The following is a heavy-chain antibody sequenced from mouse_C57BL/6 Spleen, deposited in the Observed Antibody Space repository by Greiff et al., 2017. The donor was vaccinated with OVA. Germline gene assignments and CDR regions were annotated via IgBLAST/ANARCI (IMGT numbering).Heavy chain of an antibody. Sequence: QVQLQQPGAELVMPGASVKLSCKASGYTFTSYWMHWVKQRPGQGLEWIGKIDPSDSYTNYNQKFKGKSTLTVDKSTSSAYMQLSSLTSEVSAVYYCARPYYGSSPYFDVWGTGTTVTVSS. CDR2: IDPSDSYT. V-gene: IGHV1-69*01. J-gene: IGHJ1*03. CDR3: ARPYYGSSPYFDV. D-gene: IGHD1-1*01. CDR1: GYTFTSYW.